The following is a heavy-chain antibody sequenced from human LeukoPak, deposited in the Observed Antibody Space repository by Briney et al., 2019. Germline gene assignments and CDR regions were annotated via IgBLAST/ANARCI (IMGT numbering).Heavy chain of an antibody. D-gene: IGHD6-19*01. CDR2: INHSGST. J-gene: IGHJ4*02. CDR3: ARVSVAVAGTGHFDY. Sequence: SETLSLTCAVYGGSFSGYYWSWIRQPPGKGLEWIGEINHSGSTNYNPSLKSRVTISVDTSKNQFSLKLSSVTAADTAMYYCARVSVAVAGTGHFDYWGQGTLVTVSS. V-gene: IGHV4-34*01. CDR1: GGSFSGYY.